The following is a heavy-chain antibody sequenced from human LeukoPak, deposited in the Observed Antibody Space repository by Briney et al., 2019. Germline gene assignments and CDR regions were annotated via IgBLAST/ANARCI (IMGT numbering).Heavy chain of an antibody. CDR1: GFTFSSYS. D-gene: IGHD3-10*01. Sequence: PGGSLRLSCAASGFTFSSYSMNWVRQAPGKGLEWVSSISSSSSYIYYADSVKGRFTISRDNAKNSLYLQMNSLRAEDTAVYYCARGARLLWFGESPNWFDPWGQGTLVTVSS. J-gene: IGHJ5*02. V-gene: IGHV3-21*01. CDR3: ARGARLLWFGESPNWFDP. CDR2: ISSSSSYI.